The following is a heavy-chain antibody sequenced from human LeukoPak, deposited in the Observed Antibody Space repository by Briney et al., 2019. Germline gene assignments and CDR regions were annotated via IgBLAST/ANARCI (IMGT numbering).Heavy chain of an antibody. Sequence: ASVKVSCKASGYTFTSYGISWVRQAPGQGLEWMGWISAYNGNTNYAQKLQGRATMTTDTSTSTAYMELRSLRSDDTAVYYCARDITMVRGVPPGYWGQGTLVTVSS. CDR3: ARDITMVRGVPPGY. V-gene: IGHV1-18*01. D-gene: IGHD3-10*01. CDR2: ISAYNGNT. CDR1: GYTFTSYG. J-gene: IGHJ4*02.